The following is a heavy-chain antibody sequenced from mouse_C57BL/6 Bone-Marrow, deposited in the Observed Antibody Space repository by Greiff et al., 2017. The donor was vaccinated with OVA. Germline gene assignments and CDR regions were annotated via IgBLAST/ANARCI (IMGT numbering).Heavy chain of an antibody. CDR3: ARQDWDVDY. D-gene: IGHD4-1*01. J-gene: IGHJ2*01. Sequence: QVHVKQSGAELARPGASVKLSCKASGYTFTSYGISWVKQRTGQGLEWIGEIYPRSGNTYYNEKFKGKATLTADKSSSTAYMELRSLTSEDSAVYFCARQDWDVDYWGQGTTLTVSS. CDR1: GYTFTSYG. V-gene: IGHV1-81*01. CDR2: IYPRSGNT.